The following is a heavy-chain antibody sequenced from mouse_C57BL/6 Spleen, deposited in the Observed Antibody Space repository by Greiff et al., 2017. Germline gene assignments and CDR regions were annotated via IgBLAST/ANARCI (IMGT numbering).Heavy chain of an antibody. V-gene: IGHV1-53*01. CDR3: ARGELRGYFDV. CDR1: GYTFTSYW. CDR2: INPSNGGT. Sequence: QVQLQQPGTELVKPGASVKLSCKASGYTFTSYWMHWVKQRPGQGLEWIGNINPSNGGTNYNEKFKSKATLTVDKSSSTAYMQLSSLSSADSAVYYCARGELRGYFDVWGTGPTVAVST. J-gene: IGHJ1*03. D-gene: IGHD1-1*01.